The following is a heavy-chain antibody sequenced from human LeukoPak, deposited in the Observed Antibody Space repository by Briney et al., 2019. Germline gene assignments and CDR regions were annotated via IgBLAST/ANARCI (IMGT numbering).Heavy chain of an antibody. D-gene: IGHD3-22*01. CDR3: ARQGGLYYYDSSGSKYYFDY. Sequence: VESLKLSCQGSGYIFTSYWLGWVRQMPGKGLEWMGIIYPGDSDTRYSPSFQGQVTISADKSISTAYLQWSSLKASDTAMYYCARQGGLYYYDSSGSKYYFDYWGQGTLVTVSS. V-gene: IGHV5-51*01. J-gene: IGHJ4*02. CDR1: GYIFTSYW. CDR2: IYPGDSDT.